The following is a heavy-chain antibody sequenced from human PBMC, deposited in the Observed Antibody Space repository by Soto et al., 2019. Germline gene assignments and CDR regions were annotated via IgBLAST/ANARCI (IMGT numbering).Heavy chain of an antibody. Sequence: EVQLLESGGGLVQPGGSLRLSCAASGLTFKSYDMNWVRQAPGKGLEWVSGVTGSGSSTYYADSVKGRFTISRDNSKNTLYLQISSLTAEDTAVYYCATRLLRGQGTLVTVSS. CDR2: VTGSGSST. CDR1: GLTFKSYD. CDR3: ATRLL. V-gene: IGHV3-23*01. J-gene: IGHJ4*02.